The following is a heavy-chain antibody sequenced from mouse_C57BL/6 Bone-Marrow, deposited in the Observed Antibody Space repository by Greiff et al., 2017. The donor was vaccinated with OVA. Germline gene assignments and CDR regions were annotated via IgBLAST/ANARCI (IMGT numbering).Heavy chain of an antibody. CDR3: ASYDYDGWFAY. CDR2: IDPSDSYT. Sequence: QVQLQQPGAELVKPGASVKLSCKASGYTFTSYWMQWVKQRPGQGLEWIGEIDPSDSYTNYNQKFKGKATLTVDTSSSTAYMQLSSLTSEDSAVYYCASYDYDGWFAYWGQGTLVTVSA. CDR1: GYTFTSYW. D-gene: IGHD2-4*01. J-gene: IGHJ3*01. V-gene: IGHV1-50*01.